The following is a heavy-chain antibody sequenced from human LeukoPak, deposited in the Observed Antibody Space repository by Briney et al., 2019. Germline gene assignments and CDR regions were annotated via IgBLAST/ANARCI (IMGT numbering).Heavy chain of an antibody. CDR1: GFTFSNYG. CDR2: IWADGIKK. V-gene: IGHV3-33*01. J-gene: IGHJ4*02. Sequence: GGSLRLSCAASGFTFSNYGMHWVRQAPGKGLEWVAGIWADGIKKYYIDSVKGRFTISRDNSKNTVYLQMNSLRTEDTALYYCAANFDFWGQGTLVTVSS. CDR3: AANFDF.